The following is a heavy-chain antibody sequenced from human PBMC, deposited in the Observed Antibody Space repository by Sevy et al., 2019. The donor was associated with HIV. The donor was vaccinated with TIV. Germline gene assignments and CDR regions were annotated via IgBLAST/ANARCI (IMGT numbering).Heavy chain of an antibody. CDR3: ASGAYYYASRRQNFDY. J-gene: IGHJ4*02. CDR2: IWYDGTNK. Sequence: GGSLRLSCAASGFTFSSYGMHWVRQAPGKGLEWVALIWYDGTNKYYADSVKGRFTISRDNSKNTLDLQMNSLRAEDTAVYYCASGAYYYASRRQNFDYWGPGTLVTVSS. D-gene: IGHD3-10*01. V-gene: IGHV3-33*01. CDR1: GFTFSSYG.